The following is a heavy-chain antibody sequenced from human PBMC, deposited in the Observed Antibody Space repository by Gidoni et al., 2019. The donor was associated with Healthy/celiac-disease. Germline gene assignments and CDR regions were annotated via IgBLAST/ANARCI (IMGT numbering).Heavy chain of an antibody. D-gene: IGHD6-6*01. CDR1: GFTFRSYA. V-gene: IGHV3-30-3*01. Sequence: QVQLVESGGGVVQPGRSLRLSCAASGFTFRSYATHWVRQAPGKGLEGVAVILHDGSNKYYADAVKGRFTISRDNAKNTLYLQMNSLRAEDTAVYYCARDRSSSRRLPFFDYWGQGTLVTVSS. CDR3: ARDRSSSRRLPFFDY. CDR2: ILHDGSNK. J-gene: IGHJ4*02.